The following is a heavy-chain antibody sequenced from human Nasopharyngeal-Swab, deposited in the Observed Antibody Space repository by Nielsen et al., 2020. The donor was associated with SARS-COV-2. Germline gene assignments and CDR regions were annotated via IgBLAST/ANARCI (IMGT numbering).Heavy chain of an antibody. Sequence: SCADSGLPFNNYAVTWVRQAPGKGLEWVSIISSSGTDTYYADYVKGRFTISRDNSKNTLYLQMNSLRAEYSAIYYCAKSRRDTPMAHYYYYLDVWGKRTTVTVSS. D-gene: IGHD2-15*01. CDR3: AKSRRDTPMAHYYYYLDV. CDR2: ISSSGTDT. CDR1: GLPFNNYA. V-gene: IGHV3-23*01. J-gene: IGHJ6*03.